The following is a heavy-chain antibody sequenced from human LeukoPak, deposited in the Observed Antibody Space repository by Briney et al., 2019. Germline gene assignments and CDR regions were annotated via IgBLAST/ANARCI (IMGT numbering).Heavy chain of an antibody. CDR1: GFTFSSYA. CDR3: AKSGYNRFDY. J-gene: IGHJ4*02. V-gene: IGHV3-23*01. D-gene: IGHD5-24*01. CDR2: ISGSGSSGGST. Sequence: PGGSLRLSCAASGFTFSSYAMHWVRQAPGKGLEWVSAISGSGSSGGSTYYADSVKGRFTISRDNSKNTLYLQMNSLRAEDTAVYYCAKSGYNRFDYWGQGTLVTVSS.